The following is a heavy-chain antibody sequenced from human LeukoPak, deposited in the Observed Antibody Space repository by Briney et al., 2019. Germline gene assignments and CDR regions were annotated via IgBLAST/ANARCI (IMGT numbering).Heavy chain of an antibody. CDR2: IYHSGST. CDR3: GRRDSQDDWFDP. CDR1: GYSISSGYY. D-gene: IGHD3-22*01. Sequence: SETMSLICAVSGYSISSGYYWGWIRQPPGKGLEWIGGIYHSGSTYYNPSRKSPVTISVDTSKNQFSLKLSSVTAADTAVYYCGRRDSQDDWFDPWGQGTLVTVSS. J-gene: IGHJ5*02. V-gene: IGHV4-38-2*01.